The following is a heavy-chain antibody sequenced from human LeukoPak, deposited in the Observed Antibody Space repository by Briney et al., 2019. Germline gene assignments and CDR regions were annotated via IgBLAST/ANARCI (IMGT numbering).Heavy chain of an antibody. Sequence: GGSLRLSCAAPGFTFSSYSMNWVRQAPGKGLEWVSSISSSSSYIYYADSVKGRFTISRDNAKNSLYLQMNSLRAEDTAVYYCARNSSSWYYFDYWGQGTLVTVSS. CDR2: ISSSSSYI. D-gene: IGHD6-13*01. V-gene: IGHV3-21*01. J-gene: IGHJ4*02. CDR3: ARNSSSWYYFDY. CDR1: GFTFSSYS.